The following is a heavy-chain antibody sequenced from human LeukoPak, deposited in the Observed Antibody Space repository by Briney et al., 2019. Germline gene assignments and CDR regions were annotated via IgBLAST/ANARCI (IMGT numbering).Heavy chain of an antibody. Sequence: PGGSLRLSCAASGFTFSSYAMSWVRQAPGKGLEWVSVISGSGGSTYYADSVKGRFTISRDNSKNTLYLQMNSLRAEDTAVYYCAKNTAMVREIDYWGQGTLVTVSS. CDR2: ISGSGGST. D-gene: IGHD5-18*01. J-gene: IGHJ4*02. V-gene: IGHV3-23*01. CDR1: GFTFSSYA. CDR3: AKNTAMVREIDY.